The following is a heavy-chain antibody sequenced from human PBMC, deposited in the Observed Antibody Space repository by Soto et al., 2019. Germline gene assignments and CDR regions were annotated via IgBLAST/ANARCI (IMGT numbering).Heavy chain of an antibody. V-gene: IGHV3-74*01. J-gene: IGHJ3*01. Sequence: GGSLRLSCAASGVTFSSYWMHWVRQTPEKGLVWVSRIHSDGSSTTYADSVKGRFTISRDNAKNTLYLQVNSLRAEDTAVYYCARGDRGAFDLWGQGTMVTVSS. D-gene: IGHD2-21*02. CDR3: ARGDRGAFDL. CDR2: IHSDGSST. CDR1: GVTFSSYW.